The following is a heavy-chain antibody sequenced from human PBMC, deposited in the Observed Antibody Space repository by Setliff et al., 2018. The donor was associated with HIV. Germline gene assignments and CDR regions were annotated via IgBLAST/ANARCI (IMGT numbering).Heavy chain of an antibody. V-gene: IGHV1-2*06. J-gene: IGHJ3*02. CDR3: ASKVYCTNGVCLDAFDI. D-gene: IGHD2-8*01. Sequence: ASVKVSCKASGYTFTAYYMHWVRQAPGQGLEWMGRINPNSGGTNYAQKFQGRVTMTRDTSISTAYMELSRLRSDDTAVYYCASKVYCTNGVCLDAFDIWGQGTMVTVS. CDR2: INPNSGGT. CDR1: GYTFTAYY.